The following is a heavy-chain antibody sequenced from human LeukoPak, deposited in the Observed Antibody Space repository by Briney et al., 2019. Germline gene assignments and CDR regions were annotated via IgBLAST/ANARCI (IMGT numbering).Heavy chain of an antibody. D-gene: IGHD2-2*01. CDR3: ARDRCSSTSCWAFDI. V-gene: IGHV4-34*01. CDR2: INHSGST. CDR1: GGSFSGYY. Sequence: PFETLSLTCAVYGGSFSGYYWSWIRQPPGKGLEWIGEINHSGSTNYNPSLKSRVTISVDTSKDQFSLKLSSVTAADTAVYYCARDRCSSTSCWAFDIWGQGTMVTVSS. J-gene: IGHJ3*02.